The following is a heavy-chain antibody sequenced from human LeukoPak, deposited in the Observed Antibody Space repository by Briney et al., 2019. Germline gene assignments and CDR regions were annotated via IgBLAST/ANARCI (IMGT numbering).Heavy chain of an antibody. Sequence: ASVKVSCKASGYTFTTYGISWVRQAPGQGLEWMGWISAYNGHTNYAQKLQGRVTMTTDTSTSTAYTELRSLRSDDTAVYYCARGSPSRYYYDRSGFYGGYYDYWGQGTLVTVSS. CDR1: GYTFTTYG. CDR3: ARGSPSRYYYDRSGFYGGYYDY. CDR2: ISAYNGHT. D-gene: IGHD3-22*01. J-gene: IGHJ4*02. V-gene: IGHV1-18*01.